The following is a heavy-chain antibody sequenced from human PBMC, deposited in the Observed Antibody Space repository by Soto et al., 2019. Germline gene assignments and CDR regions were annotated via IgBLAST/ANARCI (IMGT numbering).Heavy chain of an antibody. D-gene: IGHD3-10*01. J-gene: IGHJ5*02. CDR2: INHSGST. CDR3: ARGRLRRFQGRWSDP. V-gene: IGHV4-34*01. CDR1: GGSFSGYY. Sequence: QVQLQQWGAGLLKPSETLSLTCAVYGGSFSGYYWSWIRQPPGKGLEWIGEINHSGSTNYNPSLNSRVTISVDTPKNQFSLKLSSATAADTAVDYCARGRLRRFQGRWSDPWGQGTLVTVSS.